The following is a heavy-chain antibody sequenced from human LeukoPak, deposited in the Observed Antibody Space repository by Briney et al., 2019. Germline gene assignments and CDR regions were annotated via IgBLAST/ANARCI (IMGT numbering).Heavy chain of an antibody. CDR1: GGSISSSSYY. CDR3: ARQLGYCSSTSCYAGKVDY. J-gene: IGHJ4*02. D-gene: IGHD2-2*01. Sequence: PSETLSLTCTVSGGSISSSSYYWGWIRQPPGKGLEWIGSIYYSGSTYYNPSLKSRVTISVDTSKNQFSLKLSSVTAADTAVYYCARQLGYCSSTSCYAGKVDYWGQGTLVTVSS. V-gene: IGHV4-39*01. CDR2: IYYSGST.